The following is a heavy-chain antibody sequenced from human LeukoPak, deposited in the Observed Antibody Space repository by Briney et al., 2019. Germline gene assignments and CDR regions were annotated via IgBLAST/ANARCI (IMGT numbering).Heavy chain of an antibody. D-gene: IGHD6-13*01. V-gene: IGHV3-7*05. CDR1: GFSFSRFW. CDR2: IKQDGGEM. CDR3: ARHPDAGTVDY. Sequence: GGSLRLSCAASGFSFSRFWMTWVRQAPWKGLEWVASIKQDGGEMYYVDSVKGRFTISRDNAQNSLFLQMTSLRAEDTAIYYCARHPDAGTVDYWDQGTLVTVPS. J-gene: IGHJ4*02.